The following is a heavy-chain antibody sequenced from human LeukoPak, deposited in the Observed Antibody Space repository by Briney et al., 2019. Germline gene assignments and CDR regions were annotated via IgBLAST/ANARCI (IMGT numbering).Heavy chain of an antibody. Sequence: GGSLRLSCGASGFIFNSYEMNWVRQAPGKGLEWVAFISFSGNSIYYADSVEGRFTISRDNAKNSLYLQMNSLRAEDTAVYYCARAEYSSSSGLGDYWGQGTLVTVSS. CDR2: ISFSGNSI. V-gene: IGHV3-48*03. CDR3: ARAEYSSSSGLGDY. J-gene: IGHJ4*02. D-gene: IGHD6-6*01. CDR1: GFIFNSYE.